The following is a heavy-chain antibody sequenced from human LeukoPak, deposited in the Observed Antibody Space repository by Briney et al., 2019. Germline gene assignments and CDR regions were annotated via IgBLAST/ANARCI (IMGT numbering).Heavy chain of an antibody. Sequence: GGSWRLSCVASGYSFSNPWMSWVPQAPGKGLEWVGRVKSKTYPGTTDYAAPVKGRFTISRDDSKNMLHLQMNSLKTEDTGIYYCIRSLGGAMAVWSQGTTVTVSS. D-gene: IGHD3-10*01. J-gene: IGHJ6*02. CDR2: VKSKTYPGTT. CDR1: GYSFSNPW. V-gene: IGHV3-15*01. CDR3: IRSLGGAMAV.